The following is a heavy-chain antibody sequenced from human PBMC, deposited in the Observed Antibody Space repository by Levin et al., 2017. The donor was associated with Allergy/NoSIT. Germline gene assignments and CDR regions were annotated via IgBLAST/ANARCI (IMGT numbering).Heavy chain of an antibody. CDR2: ISYSGST. V-gene: IGHV4-39*01. D-gene: IGHD3-3*01. Sequence: SETLSLTCTVSGDSISSSSFHWAWIRQPPGKGLESIGSISYSGSTHYNPSLQSRVTISRDTSKNQFSLKLSSVTAADTAIYYCARLPTGFPNWFDPWGQGTLVTVSS. CDR3: ARLPTGFPNWFDP. CDR1: GDSISSSSFH. J-gene: IGHJ5*02.